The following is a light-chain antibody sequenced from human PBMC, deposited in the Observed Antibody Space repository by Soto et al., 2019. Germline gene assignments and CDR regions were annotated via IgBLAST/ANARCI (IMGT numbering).Light chain of an antibody. V-gene: IGLV1-40*01. Sequence: QSVLTQPPSVSGAPGQRVTISCTGSSSNIGAGYDVHWYQHLPGTAPKLLIYGNSNRPSGVPDRFSGSKSGTSASLAITGRQAEDEADYYCQSYDRSLSGSWVFGGGTKLTVL. CDR3: QSYDRSLSGSWV. CDR1: SSNIGAGYD. CDR2: GNS. J-gene: IGLJ3*02.